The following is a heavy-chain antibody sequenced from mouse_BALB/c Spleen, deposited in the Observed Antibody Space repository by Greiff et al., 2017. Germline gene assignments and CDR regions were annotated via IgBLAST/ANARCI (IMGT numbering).Heavy chain of an antibody. J-gene: IGHJ3*01. CDR3: APEDYNGVTAY. CDR1: GYTFTDYY. CDR2: VNPYNGGT. D-gene: IGHD1-2*01. V-gene: IGHV1-19*01. Sequence: EVQLQQSGPELVKPGASVKMSCTASGYTFTDYYMHWVKQSHGESFEWIGRVNPYNGGTSYNQKFKGKATLTVDKSSSTAYMKLNSLTSEDSAVYYCAPEDYNGVTAYWGQGTLVTVSA.